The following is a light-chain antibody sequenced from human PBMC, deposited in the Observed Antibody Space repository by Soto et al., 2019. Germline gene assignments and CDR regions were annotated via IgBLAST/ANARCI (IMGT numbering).Light chain of an antibody. Sequence: QSALTQPPSASGSPGQSVTISCTGTSSDVGGYNYVSWYQQHPGKAPKLMIYEVSKRPSGVPDRFSGSKSGNTASLTVSGLQAEDEADYYCSPYAGSHVVFGGGNKVTVL. CDR1: SSDVGGYNY. CDR2: EVS. J-gene: IGLJ2*01. CDR3: SPYAGSHVV. V-gene: IGLV2-8*01.